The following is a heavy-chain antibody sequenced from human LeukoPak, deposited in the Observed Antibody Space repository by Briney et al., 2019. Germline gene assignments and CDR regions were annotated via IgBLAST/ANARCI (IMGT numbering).Heavy chain of an antibody. V-gene: IGHV1-18*01. J-gene: IGHJ5*02. CDR3: ARGHGLNWFDP. Sequence: VPAVKLSCKASGYTFTSYGITWVRQAPGQGLEWMGWISAYNGNTNYAQKLQGRVTMTTDTSTSTAYMELRSLRSDDTAVYYCARGHGLNWFDPWGQGTLVTVSS. CDR2: ISAYNGNT. CDR1: GYTFTSYG.